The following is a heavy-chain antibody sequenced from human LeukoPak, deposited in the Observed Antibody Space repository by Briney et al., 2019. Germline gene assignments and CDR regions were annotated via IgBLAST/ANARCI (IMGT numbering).Heavy chain of an antibody. CDR2: ISGSGGST. V-gene: IGHV3-23*01. CDR3: AKSRSSYYYDSSGYSAD. CDR1: GFTFSSYA. J-gene: IGHJ4*02. Sequence: GGSLRLSCAASGFTFSSYAMSWVRQAPGKGLEWVSAISGSGGSTYYADSVKGRFTISRDNSKNTLYLQMNSLRAEDTAVYYCAKSRSSYYYDSSGYSADWGQGTLVTVSS. D-gene: IGHD3-22*01.